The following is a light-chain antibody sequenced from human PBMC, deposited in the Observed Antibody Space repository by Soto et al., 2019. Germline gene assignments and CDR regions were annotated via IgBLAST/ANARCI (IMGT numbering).Light chain of an antibody. CDR3: QQSYSTPWT. Sequence: DIQMTQSRTSLSASVGARLTISCRASQSISSYLNWYQQKPGKAPKLMIYAASSLQSGVPSRFSGSGSGTDFTLTISSLQTEDCATYYCQQSYSTPWTFGQGTKVDIK. CDR1: QSISSY. CDR2: AAS. J-gene: IGKJ1*01. V-gene: IGKV1-39*01.